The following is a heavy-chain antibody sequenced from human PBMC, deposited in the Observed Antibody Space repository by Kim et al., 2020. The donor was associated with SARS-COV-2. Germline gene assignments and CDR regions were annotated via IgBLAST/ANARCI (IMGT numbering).Heavy chain of an antibody. CDR2: T. D-gene: IGHD5-18*01. V-gene: IGHV3-66*01. CDR3: VRDRYRFYFDY. Sequence: TYYAESWKGRCTISRDNSKNMLYLQINSLRAEDTAVYYCVRDRYRFYFDYWGQGTLVTVSS. J-gene: IGHJ4*02.